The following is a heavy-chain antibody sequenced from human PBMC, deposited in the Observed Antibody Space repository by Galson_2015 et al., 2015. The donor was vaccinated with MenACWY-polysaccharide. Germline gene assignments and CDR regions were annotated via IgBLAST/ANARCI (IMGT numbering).Heavy chain of an antibody. CDR1: GFTFSSYW. J-gene: IGHJ3*01. Sequence: SLRLSCAASGFTFSSYWMTWVRQAPGKGLEWVANIKKEGNEKYYVDSVKGRFTISRDNAKNSLYLQMNSLRVEDTAVYYCASGWAKFDPWGQGTMVTVSS. CDR2: IKKEGNEK. D-gene: IGHD1-26*01. V-gene: IGHV3-7*01. CDR3: ASGWAKFDP.